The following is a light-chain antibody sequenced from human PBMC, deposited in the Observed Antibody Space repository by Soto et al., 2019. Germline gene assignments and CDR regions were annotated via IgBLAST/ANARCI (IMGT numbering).Light chain of an antibody. Sequence: EIVLTQSPGTLSLSPGERATLSCRASQSVSSSYLAWYQQKPGQAPRLLIYGASSRATGIPDRFSGSGSGTDFTLTISSLEPDDFAVYYCQQYGSSPITFGQGKRLAIK. CDR1: QSVSSSY. J-gene: IGKJ5*01. V-gene: IGKV3-20*01. CDR2: GAS. CDR3: QQYGSSPIT.